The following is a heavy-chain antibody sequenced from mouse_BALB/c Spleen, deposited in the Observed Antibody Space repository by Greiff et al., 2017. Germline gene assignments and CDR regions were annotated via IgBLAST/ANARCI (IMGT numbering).Heavy chain of an antibody. J-gene: IGHJ3*01. V-gene: IGHV3-2*02. CDR3: AREDDYDRFAY. CDR1: GYSITSDYA. Sequence: EVKLQESGPGLVKPSQSLSLTCTVTGYSITSDYAWNWIRQFPGNKLEWMGYISYSGSTSYNPSLKSRISITRDTSKNQFFLQLNSVTTEDTATYYCAREDDYDRFAYWGQGTLVTVSA. CDR2: ISYSGST. D-gene: IGHD2-4*01.